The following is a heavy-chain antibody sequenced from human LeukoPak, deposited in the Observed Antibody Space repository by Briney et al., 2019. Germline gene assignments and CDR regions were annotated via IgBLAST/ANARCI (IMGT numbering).Heavy chain of an antibody. J-gene: IGHJ4*02. Sequence: SETLSLTCTVSGGSISSYYWSWIRQPPGKGLEWIGSIYYSGSTYYNPSLKSRVTISVDTSKNQFSLKLSSVTAADTAVYYCARLRGSSDFDYWGQGTLVTVSS. D-gene: IGHD6-6*01. CDR3: ARLRGSSDFDY. V-gene: IGHV4-39*01. CDR2: IYYSGST. CDR1: GGSISSYY.